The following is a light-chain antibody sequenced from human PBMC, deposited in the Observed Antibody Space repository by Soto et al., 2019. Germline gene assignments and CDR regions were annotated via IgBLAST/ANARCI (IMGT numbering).Light chain of an antibody. CDR1: SSDIGGYIF. CDR2: EAN. V-gene: IGLV2-23*01. CDR3: CSYARVNKYV. Sequence: QSALTQPASVSGSPGQSITISCTGTSSDIGGYIFVSWYQHHPGKAPKLMIYEANKRPSGVSYRFSGSKSGNTASLTISGLQAEDEAVYYCCSYARVNKYVFGTGTKVTVL. J-gene: IGLJ1*01.